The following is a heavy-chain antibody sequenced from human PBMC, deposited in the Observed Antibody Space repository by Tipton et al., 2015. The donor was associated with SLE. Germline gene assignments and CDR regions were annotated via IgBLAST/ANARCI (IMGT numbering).Heavy chain of an antibody. V-gene: IGHV4-34*01. Sequence: TLSLTCTIYAGSFSGYRWSWIRQPPGKGLEWIGEVNYSGDTNYNPSLKSRLTISIDTSRNQLSLQVTSVTAADTAVYYRARHDYDDNGYYMHYFDYWGQGTLVTVSS. CDR3: ARHDYDDNGYYMHYFDY. CDR2: VNYSGDT. D-gene: IGHD3-22*01. CDR1: AGSFSGYR. J-gene: IGHJ4*02.